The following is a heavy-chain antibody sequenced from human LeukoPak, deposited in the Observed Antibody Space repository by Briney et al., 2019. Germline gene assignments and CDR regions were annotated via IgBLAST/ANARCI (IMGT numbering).Heavy chain of an antibody. CDR3: ARGGCTNGVCYDY. CDR2: IIPIFGTA. D-gene: IGHD2-8*01. CDR1: GYTFTSYG. V-gene: IGHV1-69*13. J-gene: IGHJ4*02. Sequence: SVKVSCKASGYTFTSYGISWVRQAPGQGLEWMGGIIPIFGTANYAQKFQGRATITADESTSTAYMELSSLRSEDTAVYYCARGGCTNGVCYDYWGQGTLVTVSS.